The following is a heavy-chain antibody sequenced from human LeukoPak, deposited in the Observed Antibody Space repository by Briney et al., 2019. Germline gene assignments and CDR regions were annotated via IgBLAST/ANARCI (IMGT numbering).Heavy chain of an antibody. J-gene: IGHJ6*03. CDR3: ARSFDFWTTIYYMDV. V-gene: IGHV1-8*01. Sequence: ASVKVSCKASGYTFTSYDINWVRQATGQGLEWMGWMNPNSGNTGYAQKLQGRVTMTTDTSTSTAYMELRSLRSDDTAVYYCARSFDFWTTIYYMDVWGKGTTVTVSS. CDR1: GYTFTSYD. D-gene: IGHD3-3*01. CDR2: MNPNSGNT.